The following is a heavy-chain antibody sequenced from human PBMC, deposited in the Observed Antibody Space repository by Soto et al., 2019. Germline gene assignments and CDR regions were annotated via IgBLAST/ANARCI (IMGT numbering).Heavy chain of an antibody. CDR3: AKGPLDILTGYDFDY. CDR1: GFTFSSYA. D-gene: IGHD3-9*01. V-gene: IGHV3-23*01. J-gene: IGHJ4*02. Sequence: GGSLRLSCAASGFTFSSYAMSWVRQAPGKGLEWVSAISGSGGSTYYADSVKGRFTISRDNSKNTLYLQMNSLRAEDTAVYYCAKGPLDILTGYDFDYWGQGTLVTVSS. CDR2: ISGSGGST.